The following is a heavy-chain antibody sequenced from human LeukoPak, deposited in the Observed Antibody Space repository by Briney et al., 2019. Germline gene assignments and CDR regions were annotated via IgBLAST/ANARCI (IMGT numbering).Heavy chain of an antibody. V-gene: IGHV3-23*01. CDR2: ISNTGGST. D-gene: IGHD2-15*01. J-gene: IGHJ1*01. CDR1: GFTFSIYA. Sequence: GGSLRLSCAASGFTFSIYAMSWVRQAPGKGLEWVSAISNTGGSTYYADSVKGRFTISRDKSKNTLSLQMNSLRAEDTAVYYCAQQVGYCSSGSCYFTYWGQGTLVTVSS. CDR3: AQQVGYCSSGSCYFTY.